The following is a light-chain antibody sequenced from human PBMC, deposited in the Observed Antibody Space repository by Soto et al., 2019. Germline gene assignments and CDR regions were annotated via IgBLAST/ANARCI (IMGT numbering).Light chain of an antibody. CDR3: QQRSNWRST. J-gene: IGKJ5*01. V-gene: IGKV3-11*01. CDR1: QSVSSY. CDR2: DAS. Sequence: EFVLTQSPGTLSLSPGERATLSCRASQSVSSYLAWYQQKPGQAPRLLIYDASNRATGIPARFSGSGSGTDFTLTISSLEPEDFAVYYCQQRSNWRSTFGQGTRLEIK.